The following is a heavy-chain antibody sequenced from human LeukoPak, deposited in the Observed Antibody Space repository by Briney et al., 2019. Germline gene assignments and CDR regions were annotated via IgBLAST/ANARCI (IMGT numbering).Heavy chain of an antibody. J-gene: IGHJ6*03. V-gene: IGHV3-21*01. CDR2: IGSRTRDT. Sequence: GGSLRLSCAASGSTFSACAMNWVRQAPGKGLEWVASIGSRTRDTFYADSLKGRFTISRDNAKNSVYLQMNSLRSDDTAVYYCARVGGDLNWDDYYYYMDVWGKGTTVTISS. CDR3: ARVGGDLNWDDYYYYMDV. CDR1: GSTFSACA. D-gene: IGHD1-20*01.